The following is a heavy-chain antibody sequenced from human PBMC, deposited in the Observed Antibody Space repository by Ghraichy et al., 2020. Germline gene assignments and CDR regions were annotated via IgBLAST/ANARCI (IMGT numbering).Heavy chain of an antibody. Sequence: SETLSLTCAVYGGSFSGYYWSWIRQPPGKGLEWIGEINHSGSTNYNPSLKSRVTISVDTSKNQFSLKLSSVTAADTAVYYCARERPTYGSGRAHDYWGQGTLVTVSS. V-gene: IGHV4-34*01. J-gene: IGHJ4*02. CDR3: ARERPTYGSGRAHDY. CDR1: GGSFSGYY. CDR2: INHSGST. D-gene: IGHD3-10*01.